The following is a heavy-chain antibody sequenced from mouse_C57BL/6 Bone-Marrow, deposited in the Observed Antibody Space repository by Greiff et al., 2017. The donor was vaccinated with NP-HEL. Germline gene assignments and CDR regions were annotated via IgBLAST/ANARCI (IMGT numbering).Heavy chain of an antibody. Sequence: VQLQQSGAELVRPGTSVKMSCKASGYTFTNYWIGWVKQRPGHGLEWIGDIYPGGGYTNYNEKFKGKATLTADKSSSTAYMQFSSLTSEDSSIYYCARVLLRPLYYYAMDYWGQGTSVTVSS. CDR2: IYPGGGYT. CDR3: ARVLLRPLYYYAMDY. J-gene: IGHJ4*01. D-gene: IGHD1-1*01. CDR1: GYTFTNYW. V-gene: IGHV1-63*01.